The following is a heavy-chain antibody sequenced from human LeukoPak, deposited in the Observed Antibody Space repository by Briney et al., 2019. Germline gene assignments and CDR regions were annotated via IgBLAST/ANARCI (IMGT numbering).Heavy chain of an antibody. CDR3: ARDQKYSSSFDY. Sequence: GGSLRLSCAASGFTFSGYSMNWVRQAPGKGLEWVSSISSSSSYIYYADSVKGRFTISRDNAKNSLYLQMNSLRAEDTAVYYCARDQKYSSSFDYWGQGTLVTVSS. CDR1: GFTFSGYS. CDR2: ISSSSSYI. V-gene: IGHV3-21*01. J-gene: IGHJ4*02. D-gene: IGHD6-6*01.